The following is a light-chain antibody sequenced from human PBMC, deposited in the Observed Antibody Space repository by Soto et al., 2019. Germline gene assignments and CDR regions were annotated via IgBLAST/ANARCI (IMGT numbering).Light chain of an antibody. CDR1: QSLLYKSDKRNY. CDR3: QQYYFTPVT. Sequence: DIVMTQSPDSLAVSLGERATINCKSSQSLLYKSDKRNYLAWFQQKPGQPPKLLIYWASTRQSGVPDRFSGSGSGTDFTLTISSLQAADVALYFCQQYYFTPVTFGQGTRLEIE. V-gene: IGKV4-1*01. CDR2: WAS. J-gene: IGKJ5*01.